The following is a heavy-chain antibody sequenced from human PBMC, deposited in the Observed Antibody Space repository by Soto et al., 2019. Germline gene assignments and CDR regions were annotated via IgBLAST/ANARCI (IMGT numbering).Heavy chain of an antibody. V-gene: IGHV1-18*01. D-gene: IGHD3-3*01. CDR3: ARDLRITIFGVVGGAFAI. Sequence: ASVKVSCKASGYTFTSYGISWVRQAPGQGLEWMGWISAYNGNTNYAQKLQGRVTMTTDTSTSTAYMELRSLRSDDTAVYYCARDLRITIFGVVGGAFAIWGQGTMVTVSS. J-gene: IGHJ3*02. CDR2: ISAYNGNT. CDR1: GYTFTSYG.